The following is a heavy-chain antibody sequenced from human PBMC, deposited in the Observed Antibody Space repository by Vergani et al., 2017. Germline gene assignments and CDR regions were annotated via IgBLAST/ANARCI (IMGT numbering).Heavy chain of an antibody. CDR1: GDSVSSNSAA. Sequence: QVQLQQSGPGLVKPSQTLSLTCAISGDSVSSNSAAWNWIRQSPSRGLEWLGRTYYRSKWYNDYAVSVKSRITINPDTSKNQFSLQLNSVTPEDTAVYYCAKDTTLHYDILTGYLRGGMDVWGQGTTVTVSS. D-gene: IGHD3-9*01. CDR3: AKDTTLHYDILTGYLRGGMDV. V-gene: IGHV6-1*01. J-gene: IGHJ6*02. CDR2: TYYRSKWYN.